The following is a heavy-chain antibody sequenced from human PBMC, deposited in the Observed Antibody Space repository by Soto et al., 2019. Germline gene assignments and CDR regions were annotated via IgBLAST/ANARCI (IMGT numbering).Heavy chain of an antibody. J-gene: IGHJ6*02. CDR1: GDTFKNCV. Sequence: QVQLVQSGVEVRRPGSSVKVSCKASGDTFKNCVISWVRQAPGQGLEWMGGIIPLFGTTDFAQRFQGRLTITTDESTTTAYMELSMLRSEDTATYYCAAELGFGKLSVVWGQGTTVIVSS. CDR2: IIPLFGTT. D-gene: IGHD3-10*01. CDR3: AAELGFGKLSVV. V-gene: IGHV1-69*01.